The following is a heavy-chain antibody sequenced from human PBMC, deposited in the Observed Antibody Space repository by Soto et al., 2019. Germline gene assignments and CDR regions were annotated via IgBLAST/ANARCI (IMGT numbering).Heavy chain of an antibody. CDR1: GYTFTSYG. CDR3: ARDPTAGYSSSWYGEKAFDI. Sequence: QVPLVQSGAEVKKPGASVKVSCKASGYTFTSYGISWVRQAPGQGLEWMGWISAYNGNTNYAQKLQGRVTMTTDTSTSTAYMELRSLRSDDTAVYYCARDPTAGYSSSWYGEKAFDIWGQGTMVTVSS. J-gene: IGHJ3*02. CDR2: ISAYNGNT. D-gene: IGHD6-13*01. V-gene: IGHV1-18*01.